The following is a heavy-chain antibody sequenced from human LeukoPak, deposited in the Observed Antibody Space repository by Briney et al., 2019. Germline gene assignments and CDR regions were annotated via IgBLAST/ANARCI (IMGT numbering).Heavy chain of an antibody. V-gene: IGHV3-20*01. CDR2: INWNGGST. D-gene: IGHD6-19*01. Sequence: GGSLRLSCAASGFTFDDDGMSWVRQAPGKGLEWVSGINWNGGSTGYADSVKGRFTISRDNAKNSLYLQMNSLRAEDTALYHCARDGIAVAGTTGNWFDPWGQGTLVTVSS. CDR1: GFTFDDDG. CDR3: ARDGIAVAGTTGNWFDP. J-gene: IGHJ5*02.